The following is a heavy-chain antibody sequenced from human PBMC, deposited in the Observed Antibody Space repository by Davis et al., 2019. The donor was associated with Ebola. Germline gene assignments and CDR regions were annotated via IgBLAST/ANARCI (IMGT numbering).Heavy chain of an antibody. Sequence: ASVKVSCKASGYTFTSYGISWVRQAPGQGLEWMGWISAYNGNTNYAQKLQGRVTMTTDTSTSTAYMELRSLRSDDTAVYYCARDLPSFVQLERSRNWFDPWGQGTLVTVSS. CDR1: GYTFTSYG. D-gene: IGHD1-1*01. V-gene: IGHV1-18*04. CDR3: ARDLPSFVQLERSRNWFDP. J-gene: IGHJ5*02. CDR2: ISAYNGNT.